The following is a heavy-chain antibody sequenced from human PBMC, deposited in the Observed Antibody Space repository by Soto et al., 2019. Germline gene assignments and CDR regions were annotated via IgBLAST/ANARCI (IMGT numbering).Heavy chain of an antibody. CDR2: IYWDDHK. J-gene: IGHJ5*02. CDR3: AHQLRPRWYLGWFDP. V-gene: IGHV2-5*02. CDR1: GFSLSTSGLG. D-gene: IGHD6-13*01. Sequence: SVPTLVNPTQTLTLTCTFSGFSLSTSGLGVAWIRQPPGKALEWLALIYWDDHKTYCPSLNNRLTITKDTSKNQVVFRMTNMDPVDTATYYCAHQLRPRWYLGWFDPWGQGTLVTVSS.